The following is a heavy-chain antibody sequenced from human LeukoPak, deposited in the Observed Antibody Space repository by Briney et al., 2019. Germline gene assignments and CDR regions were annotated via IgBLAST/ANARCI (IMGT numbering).Heavy chain of an antibody. Sequence: GGSLRLSCAASGFTFSSYAMSWVRQAPGKGLEWVSIIFIGGSTYYADSVKGRFTISRDNSKNTLYLQMNSLRAEDTAVYYCAARVKDRSGYLGAFDIWGQGTMVTVSS. V-gene: IGHV3-66*01. D-gene: IGHD3-22*01. CDR1: GFTFSSYA. CDR2: IFIGGST. J-gene: IGHJ3*02. CDR3: AARVKDRSGYLGAFDI.